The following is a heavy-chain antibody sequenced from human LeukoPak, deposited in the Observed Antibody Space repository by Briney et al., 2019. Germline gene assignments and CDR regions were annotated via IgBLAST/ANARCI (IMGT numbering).Heavy chain of an antibody. CDR1: GFTFSSYA. CDR3: AKVACSSTSCYFDY. J-gene: IGHJ4*02. D-gene: IGHD2-2*01. Sequence: PGGSLRLSCAASGFTFSSYAMSWVRQAPGKGLECVSVISGSGSSTYYADSVKGRFTISRDNSKNTLYLQMNSLRAEDTAVYYCAKVACSSTSCYFDYWGQGTLVTVSS. CDR2: ISGSGSST. V-gene: IGHV3-23*01.